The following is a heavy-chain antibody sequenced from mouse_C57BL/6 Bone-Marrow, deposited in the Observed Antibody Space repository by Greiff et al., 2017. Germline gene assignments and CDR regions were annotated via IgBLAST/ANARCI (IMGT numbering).Heavy chain of an antibody. CDR2: IRNKANGYTT. D-gene: IGHD2-4*01. CDR3: ASRPYDSAFAY. CDR1: GFTFTDYY. J-gene: IGHJ3*01. Sequence: DVKLVESGGGLVQPGGSLSLSCAASGFTFTDYYMSWVRQPPGKALEWLGFIRNKANGYTTEYSASVKGRFTISRDNSQSILYLQMNALRDENSATYYCASRPYDSAFAYWGQGTLVTVSA. V-gene: IGHV7-3*01.